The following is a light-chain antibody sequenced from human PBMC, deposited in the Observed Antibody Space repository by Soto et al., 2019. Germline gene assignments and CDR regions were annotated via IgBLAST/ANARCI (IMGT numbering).Light chain of an antibody. V-gene: IGKV1-5*03. CDR1: QSISSW. CDR2: KAS. CDR3: QQYNSYPWT. Sequence: DIQMTQSPSTLSASVGDRVTITCRASQSISSWLAWYQQKPGKTPKVLIYKASSLESGVPSRFSGSGSGTDFTLTISSLQPDYFPTYYFQQYNSYPWTFGQATKVQIK. J-gene: IGKJ1*01.